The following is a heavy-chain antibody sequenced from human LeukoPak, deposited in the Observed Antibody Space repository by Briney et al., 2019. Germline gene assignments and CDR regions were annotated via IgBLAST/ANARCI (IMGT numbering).Heavy chain of an antibody. V-gene: IGHV3-33*06. J-gene: IGHJ4*02. CDR1: GFTFSSYG. D-gene: IGHD3-22*01. CDR3: AKYYYYDSSGCLDY. Sequence: PGGSLRLSCAASGFTFSSYGMHWVRQAPGKGLEWVAVIWYDGSNKYYADSVKGRFTISRDNSKNTLYLQMNSLRAEDTAVYYCAKYYYYDSSGCLDYWGQGTLVTVSS. CDR2: IWYDGSNK.